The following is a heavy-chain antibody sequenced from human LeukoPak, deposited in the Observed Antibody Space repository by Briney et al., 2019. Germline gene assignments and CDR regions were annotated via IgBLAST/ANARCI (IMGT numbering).Heavy chain of an antibody. CDR2: ISGSGGST. V-gene: IGHV3-23*01. CDR3: AKDIVVVPAAPHYFDY. D-gene: IGHD2-2*01. CDR1: GFTFSSYG. J-gene: IGHJ4*02. Sequence: PGGSLRLSCAASGFTFSSYGMSWVRQAPGKGLEWVSAISGSGGSTYYADSVKGRFTISRDNSKNTLYLQMNSLRAEDTAVYYCAKDIVVVPAAPHYFDYWGQGTLVTVSS.